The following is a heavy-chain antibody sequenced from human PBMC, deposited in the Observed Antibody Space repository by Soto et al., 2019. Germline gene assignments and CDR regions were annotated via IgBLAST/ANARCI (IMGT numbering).Heavy chain of an antibody. CDR3: AHSRGSNTWSPRPCDP. D-gene: IGHD6-13*01. J-gene: IGHJ5*02. CDR2: IYWDDDK. CDR1: GFSLSTSGVG. Sequence: QITLKESGPTLVKPTQTLTLTCTFSGFSLSTSGVGVGWIRQPPGKALEWLALIYWDDDKRYSPSLKSRLTITKDPSKNQVVLTMTNMDPVDTATYFCAHSRGSNTWSPRPCDPWGQGTLVTVSS. V-gene: IGHV2-5*02.